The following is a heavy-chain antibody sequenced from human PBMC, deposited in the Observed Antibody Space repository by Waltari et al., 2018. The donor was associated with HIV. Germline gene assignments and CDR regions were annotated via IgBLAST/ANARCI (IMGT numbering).Heavy chain of an antibody. J-gene: IGHJ4*02. Sequence: QVQLVQSGAEVKKPGASVKVSCKASGYTFTSYAMHWVRQAPGQRLEWMVWINAGNGNTKYSQKFQGRVTITRDTSASTAYMELSSLRSEDTAVYYCALSSSWNYFDYWGQGTLVTVSS. D-gene: IGHD6-13*01. CDR3: ALSSSWNYFDY. V-gene: IGHV1-3*01. CDR2: INAGNGNT. CDR1: GYTFTSYA.